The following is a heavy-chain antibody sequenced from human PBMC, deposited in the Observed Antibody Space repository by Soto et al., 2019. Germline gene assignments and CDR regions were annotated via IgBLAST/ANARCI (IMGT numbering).Heavy chain of an antibody. CDR2: INAGNGNT. CDR1: GYTFTSYA. V-gene: IGHV1-3*01. Sequence: ASVKVSCKASGYTFTSYAMHWVRQAPGQRLEWMGWINAGNGNTKYSQKFQGRVTITRDTSASTAYMELSSLRSEDTAVYYCARADYYGSGSYFWFDPWGQGTLVTVSS. CDR3: ARADYYGSGSYFWFDP. D-gene: IGHD3-10*01. J-gene: IGHJ5*02.